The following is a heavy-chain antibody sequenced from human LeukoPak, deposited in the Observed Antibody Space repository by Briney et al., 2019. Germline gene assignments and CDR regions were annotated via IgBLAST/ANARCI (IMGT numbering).Heavy chain of an antibody. V-gene: IGHV4-39*01. D-gene: IGHD1-26*01. J-gene: IGHJ4*02. Sequence: SETLSLTCTVSGGSISSSTSYWGWIRRPPGKGLGWIGSIYYSGSTSYNPSLKSRVTISVDTSKKQFSLKLDSVTAADTAVYYCARNASDSGTSYFDYWGQGTLVTVSS. CDR2: IYYSGST. CDR1: GGSISSSTSY. CDR3: ARNASDSGTSYFDY.